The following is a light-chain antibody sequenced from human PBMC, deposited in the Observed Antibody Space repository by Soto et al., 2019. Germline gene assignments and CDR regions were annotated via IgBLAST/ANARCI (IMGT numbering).Light chain of an antibody. CDR1: QSVSRSY. CDR3: QQYGSSSWT. J-gene: IGKJ1*01. Sequence: EIVLTQSPGTLSLSPGERATLSCRASQSVSRSYLAWYQQKPGQAPRLLIYGASSRATGIPDRFSGSGSGTDFTLTISRLEPEDFAVYYCQQYGSSSWTFGQGNKVEIK. CDR2: GAS. V-gene: IGKV3-20*01.